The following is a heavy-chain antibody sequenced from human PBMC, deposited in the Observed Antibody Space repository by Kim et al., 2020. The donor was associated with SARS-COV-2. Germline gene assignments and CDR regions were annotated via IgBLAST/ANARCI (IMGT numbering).Heavy chain of an antibody. Sequence: GGSLRLSCAASGFTFSSYGMHWVRQAPGKGLEWVAVISYDGSNKYYADSVKGRFTISRDNSKNTLYLQMNSLRAEDTAVYYCAKDIGYDSAMDVWGQGTTVTVSS. CDR3: AKDIGYDSAMDV. CDR2: ISYDGSNK. D-gene: IGHD3-3*01. J-gene: IGHJ6*02. CDR1: GFTFSSYG. V-gene: IGHV3-30*18.